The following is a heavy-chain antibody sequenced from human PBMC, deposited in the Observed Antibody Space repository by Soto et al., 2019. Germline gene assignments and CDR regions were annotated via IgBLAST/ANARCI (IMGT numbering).Heavy chain of an antibody. D-gene: IGHD3-10*01. Sequence: SETLSLTCAVYGGSFSGYYWSWIRQPPGKGLEWIGEINHSGSTNYNPSLKSRVTISVDTSKNQFSLKLSSVTAADTAVYYCARGAYYGSGSYPYYYYYGMDVWGQGTTVTVSS. J-gene: IGHJ6*02. CDR2: INHSGST. CDR3: ARGAYYGSGSYPYYYYYGMDV. V-gene: IGHV4-34*01. CDR1: GGSFSGYY.